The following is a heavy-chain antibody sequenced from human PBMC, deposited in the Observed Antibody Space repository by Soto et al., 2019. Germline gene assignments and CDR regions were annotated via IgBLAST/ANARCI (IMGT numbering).Heavy chain of an antibody. CDR2: IYYSGTT. CDR1: CDSNSSSDFH. J-gene: IGHJ4*02. Sequence: QLQLQESGTGLVKPSETLSLTCTVSCDSNSSSDFHWGWVRQPPGKELEWIGSIYYSGTTYYSPSLRSRVTISEDMSKNQFSLKLRSVTASDTAVYYCARHLGPTGPNYWGQGTLVTVSS. V-gene: IGHV4-39*01. CDR3: ARHLGPTGPNY. D-gene: IGHD7-27*01.